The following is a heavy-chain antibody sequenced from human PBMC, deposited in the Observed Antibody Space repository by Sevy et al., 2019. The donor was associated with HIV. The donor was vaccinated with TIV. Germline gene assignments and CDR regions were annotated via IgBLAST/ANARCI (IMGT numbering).Heavy chain of an antibody. CDR3: AKDIGATGIAVVAN. J-gene: IGHJ4*02. CDR1: GFTFDDFA. D-gene: IGHD6-19*01. Sequence: GGSLRLSCAASGFTFDDFAMHWVRQVPGKGLEWVSGFNWDSGSVPYADSVKGRFTISRDNAKNALFLQMNSLRAEDTALYYCAKDIGATGIAVVANWGQGIQVTVSS. CDR2: FNWDSGSV. V-gene: IGHV3-9*01.